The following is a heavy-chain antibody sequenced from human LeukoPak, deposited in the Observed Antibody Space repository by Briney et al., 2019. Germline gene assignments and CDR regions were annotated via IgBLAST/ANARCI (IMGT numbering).Heavy chain of an antibody. D-gene: IGHD3-3*01. CDR3: ARWTDDFWSGYYEIDY. J-gene: IGHJ4*02. Sequence: ASVTVSCKASGYTFTSYGISWVRQAPGQGLEWMGWTSAYNGNTNYAQKLQGRVTMTTDTSTSTAYMELRSLRSDDTAVYYCARWTDDFWSGYYEIDYWGQGTLVTVSS. CDR1: GYTFTSYG. CDR2: TSAYNGNT. V-gene: IGHV1-18*01.